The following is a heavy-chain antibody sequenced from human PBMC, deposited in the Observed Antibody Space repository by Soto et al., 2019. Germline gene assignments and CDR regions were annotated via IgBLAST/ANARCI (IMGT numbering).Heavy chain of an antibody. CDR3: AASEDYYDSSGPPI. V-gene: IGHV3-30-3*01. CDR2: ISYDGSNK. J-gene: IGHJ3*02. Sequence: PGGSLRLSCASSGFTFSSYAMHWVLQAPGKGLEWVAVISYDGSNKYYADSVKGRFTISRDNSKNTLYLQMNSLRAEDTAVYYCAASEDYYDSSGPPIWGQGTMVTV. D-gene: IGHD3-22*01. CDR1: GFTFSSYA.